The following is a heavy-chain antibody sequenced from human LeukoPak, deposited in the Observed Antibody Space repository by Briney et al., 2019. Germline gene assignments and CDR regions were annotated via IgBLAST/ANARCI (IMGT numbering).Heavy chain of an antibody. J-gene: IGHJ4*02. CDR3: ATSSEGGYSYGSDVDY. V-gene: IGHV1-2*06. D-gene: IGHD5-18*01. Sequence: EASVKVSCKASGYTFTAYYMYWVRQARGQGLGCMGRINPNSGGTNYAQKFQGRVTMTRDTSISTAYMELSRLRSDDTAVYYCATSSEGGYSYGSDVDYWGQGTLVTVSS. CDR1: GYTFTAYY. CDR2: INPNSGGT.